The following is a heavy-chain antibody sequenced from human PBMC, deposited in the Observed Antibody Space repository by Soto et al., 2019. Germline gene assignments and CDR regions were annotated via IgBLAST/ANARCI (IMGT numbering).Heavy chain of an antibody. CDR1: GFSLSTSGVG. CDR3: ALYRYGEFDY. V-gene: IGHV2-5*02. Sequence: QITLKESGPTLVKPTQTLTLTCTFSGFSLSTSGVGVGWIRQPPGKALEWLAVIYWDDDKRYSPSLESRLTITKDTSKSQVVLIITNLDPVDTSTYYCALYRYGEFDYWGQGTLVTVSS. CDR2: IYWDDDK. J-gene: IGHJ4*02. D-gene: IGHD5-18*01.